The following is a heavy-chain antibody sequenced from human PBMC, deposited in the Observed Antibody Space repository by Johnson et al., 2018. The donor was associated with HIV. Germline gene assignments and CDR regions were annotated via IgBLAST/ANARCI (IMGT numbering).Heavy chain of an antibody. CDR1: GFTVSRNY. D-gene: IGHD3-10*01. Sequence: EVQLVESGGGLVQPGGSLRLSFAASGFTVSRNYMNWVRQAPGKGPEWVSVIYSGGSTYYADSVKGRFTISRDNSKNTLYLQMNSLRAEDTAVYYCAKDRLFWFRNDAFDIWGQGTMVTVSS. V-gene: IGHV3-66*02. J-gene: IGHJ3*02. CDR3: AKDRLFWFRNDAFDI. CDR2: IYSGGST.